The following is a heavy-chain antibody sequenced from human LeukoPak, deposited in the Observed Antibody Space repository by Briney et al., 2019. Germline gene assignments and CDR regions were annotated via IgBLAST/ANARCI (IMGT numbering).Heavy chain of an antibody. CDR3: AELGITMIGGV. V-gene: IGHV3-48*04. CDR2: ISSSGSTI. Sequence: GGSLRLSCAASGFTFSSYRMNWVRQAPGKGLEWVSYISSSGSTIYYADSVKGRFTISRDNAKNSLYLQMNSLRTEDTAVYYCAELGITMIGGVWGKGTTVTISS. D-gene: IGHD3-10*02. J-gene: IGHJ6*04. CDR1: GFTFSSYR.